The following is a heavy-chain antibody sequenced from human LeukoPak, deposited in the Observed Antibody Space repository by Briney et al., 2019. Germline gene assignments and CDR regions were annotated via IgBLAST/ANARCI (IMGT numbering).Heavy chain of an antibody. J-gene: IGHJ5*02. CDR1: GGSITSYY. D-gene: IGHD3-9*01. CDR3: ARYFDWLSTNWFDP. V-gene: IGHV4-39*01. CDR2: IYYSGST. Sequence: SETLSLTCTVSGGSITSYYWGWIRQPPGKGLEWIGSIYYSGSTYYNPSLKSRVTISVDTSKNQFSLKLSSVTAADTAVYYCARYFDWLSTNWFDPWGQGTLVTVSS.